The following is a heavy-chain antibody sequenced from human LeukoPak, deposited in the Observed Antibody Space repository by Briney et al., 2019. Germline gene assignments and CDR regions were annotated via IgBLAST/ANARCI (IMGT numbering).Heavy chain of an antibody. CDR1: GYTFTGLY. Sequence: GASVKVSCKASGYTFTGLYIHWVRQAPGQGLEWMGWVNPNSGDTNYAQNFQARVTMTWDTSISTVYLELSRLTSDDTAVYYCAGSSLDWYFDLWGRGTLLTVSS. J-gene: IGHJ2*01. V-gene: IGHV1-2*02. CDR2: VNPNSGDT. CDR3: AGSSLDWYFDL.